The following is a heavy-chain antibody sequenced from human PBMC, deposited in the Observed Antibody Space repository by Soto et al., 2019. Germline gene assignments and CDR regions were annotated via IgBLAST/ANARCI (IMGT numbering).Heavy chain of an antibody. Sequence: QVQLVQSGAEVKKPGASVKVSCKASGYTFTSYDINWVRQATGQGLAWMGWMNPNTGNTGYAQKFQGRVTMTMNTSISTAYMELSILRSDDTAVYYCAREITGKFPNWCKGTLVTVSS. D-gene: IGHD1-20*01. CDR1: GYTFTSYD. J-gene: IGHJ4*02. CDR3: AREITGKFPN. CDR2: MNPNTGNT. V-gene: IGHV1-8*01.